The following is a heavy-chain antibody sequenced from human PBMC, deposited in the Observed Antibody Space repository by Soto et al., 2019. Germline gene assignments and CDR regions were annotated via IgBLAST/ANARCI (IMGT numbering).Heavy chain of an antibody. V-gene: IGHV3-74*01. D-gene: IGHD3-16*02. CDR3: ARDGRGLSI. CDR1: GFTFSTYR. CDR2: ISNDGSGR. Sequence: ELQLVESGGGLVQPGGSLRLSCAASGFTFSTYRMHWVRQAPGKGLTWVSFISNDGSGRNYADSVKGRFTISRDNARNTLYLQMNSLRAEDTAVYFCARDGRGLSIWGQGTKVTVSP. J-gene: IGHJ3*02.